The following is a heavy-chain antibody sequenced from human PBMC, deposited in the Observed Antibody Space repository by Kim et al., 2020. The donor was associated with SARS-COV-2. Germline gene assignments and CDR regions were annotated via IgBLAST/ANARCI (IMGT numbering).Heavy chain of an antibody. CDR2: IYYSGST. Sequence: SETLSLTCTVSGGSISSAGYYWGWIRQPPGKGLEWIGFIYYSGSTYYNPSLKSRVTISVDTSKNQFSLKLTSVTAADTAVYYCARRGGWWSGALARWGQGTLVTVSS. CDR3: ARRGGWWSGALAR. CDR1: GGSISSAGYY. J-gene: IGHJ5*02. D-gene: IGHD3-3*01. V-gene: IGHV4-39*01.